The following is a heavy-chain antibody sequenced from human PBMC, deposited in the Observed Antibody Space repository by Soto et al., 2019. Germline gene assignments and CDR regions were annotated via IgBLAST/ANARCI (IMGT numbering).Heavy chain of an antibody. CDR3: ARETSYGGYAY. J-gene: IGHJ4*02. V-gene: IGHV3-48*04. Sequence: EVRLVESGGGLVQPGGSLRLSCAASGSTFRSFSISWVRQAPGKGLEWIAYISSSSSLIYYADSVKGRFTISRDNAKNSVFLQMDSLRAEDTALYYCARETSYGGYAYWGQGTQVTVSS. CDR1: GSTFRSFS. CDR2: ISSSSSLI. D-gene: IGHD5-12*01.